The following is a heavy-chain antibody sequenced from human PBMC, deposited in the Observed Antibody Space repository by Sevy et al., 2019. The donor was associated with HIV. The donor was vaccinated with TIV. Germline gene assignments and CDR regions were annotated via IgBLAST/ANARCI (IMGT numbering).Heavy chain of an antibody. CDR2: ISAYNGNT. Sequence: ASVKVSCKASGYTFTSYGISWVRQAPGQGLEWMGWISAYNGNTNYSQKLQGRVTMTTDTSTSTAYMELRSLRSDDTAVYYCARARFVTMVRGVAHAFDIWGQGTMVTVS. CDR3: ARARFVTMVRGVAHAFDI. V-gene: IGHV1-18*01. CDR1: GYTFTSYG. D-gene: IGHD3-10*01. J-gene: IGHJ3*02.